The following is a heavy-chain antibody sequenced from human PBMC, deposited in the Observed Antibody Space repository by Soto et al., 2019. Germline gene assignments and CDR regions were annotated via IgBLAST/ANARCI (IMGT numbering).Heavy chain of an antibody. CDR1: GFTVSSNY. CDR3: TGDSSSSPYYYGMDV. D-gene: IGHD6-6*01. CDR2: IYSGGGT. V-gene: IGHV3-53*01. J-gene: IGHJ6*02. Sequence: EVQLVESGGGLIQPGGSLRLSCAASGFTVSSNYMSWVRQAPGKGLEWVSVIYSGGGTYYADSVKGRFTISRDNSKHTLYLQMNSLRAEDTAVYYCTGDSSSSPYYYGMDVWGQGTTVSVSS.